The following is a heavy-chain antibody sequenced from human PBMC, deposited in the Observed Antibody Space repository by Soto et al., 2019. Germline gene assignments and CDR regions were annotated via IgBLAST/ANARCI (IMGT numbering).Heavy chain of an antibody. D-gene: IGHD2-21*01. CDR3: ARSLLEHYGMDV. CDR1: GFSLTTGGMC. J-gene: IGHJ6*02. Sequence: SGPTLVNPTQTLTLTCNFSGFSLTTGGMCVSWIRQPPGKALEWLALIDWGDDKYYSTSLETRLTISKDTSKNQVVLTMTNMDPADTATYYCARSLLEHYGMDVWGQGTTVTVSS. CDR2: IDWGDDK. V-gene: IGHV2-70*01.